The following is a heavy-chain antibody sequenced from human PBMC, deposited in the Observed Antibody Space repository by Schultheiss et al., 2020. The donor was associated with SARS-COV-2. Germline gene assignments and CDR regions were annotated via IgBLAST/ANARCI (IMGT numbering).Heavy chain of an antibody. CDR1: GGSFSGYY. D-gene: IGHD6-6*01. J-gene: IGHJ6*02. CDR3: AGARPDKGGSRPYYYYGMDV. V-gene: IGHV4-34*01. Sequence: SQTLSLTCAVYGGSFSGYYWSWIRQPPGKGLEWIGEINHSGSTNYNPSLKSRVTISVDTSKNQFSLKLSSVTAADTAVYYCAGARPDKGGSRPYYYYGMDVWGQGTTVTVSS. CDR2: INHSGST.